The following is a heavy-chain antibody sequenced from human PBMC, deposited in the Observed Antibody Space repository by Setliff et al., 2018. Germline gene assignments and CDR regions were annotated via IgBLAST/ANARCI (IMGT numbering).Heavy chain of an antibody. CDR1: GGSFGDYY. V-gene: IGHV4-34*01. CDR3: AKERYFDWFFEN. J-gene: IGHJ4*02. Sequence: SETLSLTCTVYGGSFGDYYWGWIRQPPGKGLEWIAEINHSGSTNYNPSLKSRVTISVDTSRNQFSLKLTPVTAADTAVYYCAKERYFDWFFENWGQGTLVTVSS. D-gene: IGHD3-9*01. CDR2: INHSGST.